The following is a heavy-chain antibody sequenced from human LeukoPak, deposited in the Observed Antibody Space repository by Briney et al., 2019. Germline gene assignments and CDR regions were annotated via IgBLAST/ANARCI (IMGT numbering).Heavy chain of an antibody. CDR1: GGSINNYY. Sequence: SETLSLTCSVSGGSINNYYWSWIRQPPGKGLEWIGRIFYSGSTNYNPSLKSRVTISLVMSKNQISLKLSSVTTADTAMYYCARTDDAFHIWGHGTTVTVSS. J-gene: IGHJ3*02. D-gene: IGHD2-21*02. V-gene: IGHV4-59*01. CDR2: IFYSGST. CDR3: ARTDDAFHI.